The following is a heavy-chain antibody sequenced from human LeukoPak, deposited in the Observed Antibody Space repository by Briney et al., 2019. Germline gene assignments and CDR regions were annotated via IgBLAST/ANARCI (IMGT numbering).Heavy chain of an antibody. V-gene: IGHV3-13*01. CDR2: IGTDGDT. CDR3: ARETVGTALFDY. J-gene: IGHJ4*02. D-gene: IGHD1-26*01. CDR1: GFTFSSYD. Sequence: GGSLRLSCATSGFTFSSYDMHWVRQPIGKGLEWVSGIGTDGDTYYPVSVKGRFTISRDSAKNSSYLQLNSLRAEDTAVYYCARETVGTALFDYWGQGTLVSVSS.